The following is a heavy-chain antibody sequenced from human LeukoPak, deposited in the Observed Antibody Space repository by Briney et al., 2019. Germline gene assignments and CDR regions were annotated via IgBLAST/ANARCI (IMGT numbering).Heavy chain of an antibody. Sequence: KPSETLSLTCTVSGGSISSYYWSWIRQPPGKGLEWIGYISYSGSTNYNPSLKSRATISIDTSKNQFCLKLRSVTAADTAIYYCARQGYDILTGYIDAFDIWGQGTMVTVSS. J-gene: IGHJ3*02. V-gene: IGHV4-59*08. CDR2: ISYSGST. D-gene: IGHD3-9*01. CDR3: ARQGYDILTGYIDAFDI. CDR1: GGSISSYY.